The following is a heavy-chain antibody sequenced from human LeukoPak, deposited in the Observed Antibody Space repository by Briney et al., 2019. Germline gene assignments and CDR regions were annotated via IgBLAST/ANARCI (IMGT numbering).Heavy chain of an antibody. V-gene: IGHV3-64D*06. Sequence: GGSLRLSCSASGFTFSSFGMYWVRQAPGKGLEYVSAISRNGGSTYYADSVKGRFIISRDNSKNTLFLQMSSLRAEDTAVYDCVKDYYGSGSLLGGAFNIWGQGTLVTVSS. CDR3: VKDYYGSGSLLGGAFNI. CDR1: GFTFSSFG. CDR2: ISRNGGST. D-gene: IGHD3-10*01. J-gene: IGHJ3*02.